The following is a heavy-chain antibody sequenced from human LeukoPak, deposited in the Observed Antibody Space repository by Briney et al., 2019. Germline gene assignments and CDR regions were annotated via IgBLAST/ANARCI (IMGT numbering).Heavy chain of an antibody. CDR2: ISGGGSHS. V-gene: IGHV3-23*01. Sequence: GGSLRLSCAASGFTFPSYAMSWVRQAPGRGLEWIAAISGGGSHSWHADSVKGRFTTSSDNSRDTLYLQMNSLRVDDTAVYYCARGSAWACHGVRCYPLDNWGQGALVTVSS. J-gene: IGHJ4*02. CDR1: GFTFPSYA. CDR3: ARGSAWACHGVRCYPLDN. D-gene: IGHD2-8*01.